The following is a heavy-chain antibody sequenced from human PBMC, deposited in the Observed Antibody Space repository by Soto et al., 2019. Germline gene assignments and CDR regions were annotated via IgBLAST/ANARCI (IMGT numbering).Heavy chain of an antibody. CDR2: IIPILGIA. J-gene: IGHJ4*02. Sequence: SVKVSCKASGGTFSSYTISWVRQAPGQGLEWMGGIIPILGIANYAQKFQGRVTITADKSTSTAYMELSSLRSEDQAVYYWAMSSSPGVGDIGTATFDYWGQGTLVTVSS. V-gene: IGHV1-69*10. CDR3: AMSSSPGVGDIGTATFDY. CDR1: GGTFSSYT. D-gene: IGHD2-15*01.